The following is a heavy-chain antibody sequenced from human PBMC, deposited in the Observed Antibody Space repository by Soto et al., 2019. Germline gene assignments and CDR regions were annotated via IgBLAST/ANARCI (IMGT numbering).Heavy chain of an antibody. D-gene: IGHD6-19*01. CDR1: GYTFTSYG. Sequence: ASVKVSCKXSGYTFTSYGISWVRQAPGQGLEWMGWISAYNGNTNYAQKLQGRVTISVDTSKNQFSLKLSSVTAADTAVYYCARTSRKAVAATGGTDYWGQGTLVTVSS. CDR2: ISAYNGNT. CDR3: ARTSRKAVAATGGTDY. V-gene: IGHV1-18*04. J-gene: IGHJ4*02.